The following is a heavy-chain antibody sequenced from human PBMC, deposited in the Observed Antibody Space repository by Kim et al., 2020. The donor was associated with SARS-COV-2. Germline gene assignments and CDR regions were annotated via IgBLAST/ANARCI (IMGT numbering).Heavy chain of an antibody. CDR3: ARAGIDDGACFLFDF. D-gene: IGHD2-15*01. J-gene: IGHJ4*02. CDR2: INPENDGT. Sequence: ASVKVSCKASGYTFTDYFLNWVRHAPGQGLEWLGRINPENDGTNYAQKFQGRVTMTTDTSSSTAYLELRRLRSDDTAVYYCARAGIDDGACFLFDFWGQG. V-gene: IGHV1-2*06. CDR1: GYTFTDYF.